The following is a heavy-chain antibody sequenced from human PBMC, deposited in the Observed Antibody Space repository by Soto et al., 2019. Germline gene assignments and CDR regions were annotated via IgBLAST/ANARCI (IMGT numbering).Heavy chain of an antibody. CDR1: GGSISSGGYY. CDR3: ARVGGINWFDP. D-gene: IGHD1-20*01. CDR2: IYYSGST. Sequence: QVQLQESGPGLVKPSQTLSLTCTVSGGSISSGGYYWSWIRQHPGKGLEWIGYIYYSGSTYYNPSLKRRVTISVDPSKTQFSLKLSSVTAADTAVYYCARVGGINWFDPWGQGTLVTVSS. J-gene: IGHJ5*02. V-gene: IGHV4-31*03.